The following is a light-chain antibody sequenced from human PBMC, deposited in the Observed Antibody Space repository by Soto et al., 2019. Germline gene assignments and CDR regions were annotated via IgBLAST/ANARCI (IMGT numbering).Light chain of an antibody. CDR1: QDIRHF. V-gene: IGKV1-33*01. CDR2: DAS. CDR3: QQYDVIPV. Sequence: DIQMTQSPPSVSASVGDRVTITCQASQDIRHFLNWYQQKPGEAPNLLIYDASTLQAGVPSRFTGSGSGTIFTFTITRLQPEDVAKYYCQQYDVIPVFGPGTKV. J-gene: IGKJ3*01.